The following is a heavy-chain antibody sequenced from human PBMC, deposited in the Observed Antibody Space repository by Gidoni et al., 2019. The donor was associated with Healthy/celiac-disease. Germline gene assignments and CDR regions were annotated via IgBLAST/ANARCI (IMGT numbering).Heavy chain of an antibody. Sequence: QVHLQESGPGLVKPSETLSLPCAVSGYSISSGYYWGWIRQPPGKGLEWIGSIYHSGSTYYNPSLKSRVTISVDTSKNQFSRKLSSVTAADTAVYYCARDVIAVAGANFDYWGQGTLVTVSS. J-gene: IGHJ4*02. V-gene: IGHV4-38-2*02. CDR2: IYHSGST. CDR1: GYSISSGYY. D-gene: IGHD6-19*01. CDR3: ARDVIAVAGANFDY.